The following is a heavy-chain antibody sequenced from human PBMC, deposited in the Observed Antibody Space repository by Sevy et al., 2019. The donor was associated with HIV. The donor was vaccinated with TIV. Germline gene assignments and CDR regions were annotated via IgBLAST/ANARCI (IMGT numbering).Heavy chain of an antibody. Sequence: GGSLRLSCAASGFTFSSYAMHWVRQAPGKGLEWVAVISYDGSNKYYADSVKGRFTISRDNSKNTLYLQMNSLRAEDTAVYYCARGGCSGGSYYSDTTGHYYYYGMDVWGQGTTVTVSS. CDR2: ISYDGSNK. V-gene: IGHV3-30-3*01. D-gene: IGHD2-15*01. CDR1: GFTFSSYA. J-gene: IGHJ6*02. CDR3: ARGGCSGGSYYSDTTGHYYYYGMDV.